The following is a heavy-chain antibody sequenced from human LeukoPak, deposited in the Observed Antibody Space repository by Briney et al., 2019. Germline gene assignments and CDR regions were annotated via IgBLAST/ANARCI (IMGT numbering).Heavy chain of an antibody. V-gene: IGHV4-61*01. CDR1: GGSVSSGNFY. CDR2: IYNNGNT. CDR3: ARGHNTIWNSQSH. J-gene: IGHJ4*02. D-gene: IGHD1-7*01. Sequence: SETLSLTCIVSGGSVSSGNFYWNWIRQPPGEGLEWIGYIYNNGNTNYNPSLKTRVTTSADSSKNQFSLTVRSVTAADTAFYYCARGHNTIWNSQSHWGQGSLVTVSS.